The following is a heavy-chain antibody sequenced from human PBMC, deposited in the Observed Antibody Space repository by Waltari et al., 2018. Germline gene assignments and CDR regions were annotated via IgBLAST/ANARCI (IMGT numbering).Heavy chain of an antibody. CDR2: IYYSGST. CDR1: GGSISSHY. CDR3: ARGKAAAGIPLDY. J-gene: IGHJ4*02. V-gene: IGHV4-59*11. Sequence: QVQLQESGPGLVKPSETLSLTCTVPGGSISSHYWSCIRQPPGKGLEWIGYIYYSGSTNYNPSLKSRVTISVDTSKNQFSLKLSSVTAADTAVYYCARGKAAAGIPLDYWGQGTLVTVSS. D-gene: IGHD6-13*01.